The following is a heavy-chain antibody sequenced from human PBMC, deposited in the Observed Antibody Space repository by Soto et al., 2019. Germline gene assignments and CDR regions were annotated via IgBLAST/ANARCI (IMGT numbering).Heavy chain of an antibody. V-gene: IGHV2-5*02. Sequence: QITLKESGPTLVKPTQTLTLTCTFSGFSLNTRGVGVGWIRQPPGKALEWLALISWDGEKRYRPSLKTRLTFTKDTSENQVVLTMTNIDPVDTATYYCAQRRGDLLTGHYYFDFWGQGTLVTVSS. D-gene: IGHD3-9*01. CDR3: AQRRGDLLTGHYYFDF. CDR1: GFSLNTRGVG. CDR2: ISWDGEK. J-gene: IGHJ4*02.